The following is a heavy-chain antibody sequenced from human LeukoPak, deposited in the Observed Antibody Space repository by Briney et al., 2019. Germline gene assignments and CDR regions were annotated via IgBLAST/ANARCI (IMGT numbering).Heavy chain of an antibody. CDR1: GGSISSGGYS. Sequence: SETLSLTCAVSGGSISSGGYSWSWIRQPPGKGLEWIGYIYYSGSTYYNPSLKSRVTISVDTSKNQFSLKLNSVTPEDTAVYYCARSFGSGRIIGYWGQGTLVTVSS. D-gene: IGHD3-10*01. J-gene: IGHJ4*02. V-gene: IGHV4-30-4*07. CDR2: IYYSGST. CDR3: ARSFGSGRIIGY.